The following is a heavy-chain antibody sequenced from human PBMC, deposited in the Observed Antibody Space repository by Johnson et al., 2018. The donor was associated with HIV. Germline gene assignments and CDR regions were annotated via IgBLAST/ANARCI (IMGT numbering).Heavy chain of an antibody. Sequence: EVQVVESGGGLVQPGGSLRLSCAASGFTFSSYWMHWVRQAPGKGLVWVSRINSDGSSTSYADSVKGRFTISRDNAKNTLYLQMNSLRAEDTAVYYCAKLSVAADTDAFDIWGQGTMVTVSS. CDR1: GFTFSSYW. D-gene: IGHD6-19*01. CDR2: INSDGSST. J-gene: IGHJ3*02. V-gene: IGHV3-74*02. CDR3: AKLSVAADTDAFDI.